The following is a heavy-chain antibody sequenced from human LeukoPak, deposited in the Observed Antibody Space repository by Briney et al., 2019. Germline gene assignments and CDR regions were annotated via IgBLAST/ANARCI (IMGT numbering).Heavy chain of an antibody. CDR2: ISSSGSTI. J-gene: IGHJ4*02. D-gene: IGHD5-18*01. V-gene: IGHV3-11*04. CDR3: ARGSAGYSYGAPWFDY. CDR1: GFTLSDYY. Sequence: GGSLRLSCAASGFTLSDYYMSWIRQAPGKGLEWVSYISSSGSTIYYADSVKGRFTISRDNAKNSLYLQMNSLRAEDTAVYYCARGSAGYSYGAPWFDYWGQGTLVTVSS.